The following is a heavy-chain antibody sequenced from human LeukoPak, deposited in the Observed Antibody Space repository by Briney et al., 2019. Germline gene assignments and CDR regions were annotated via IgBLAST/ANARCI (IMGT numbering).Heavy chain of an antibody. Sequence: ASVKVSCKASGYTFTSYYMHWVRQAPGQGLEWMGWISAYKSNTNYAQKLQGRVTMTTDTSTSTAYMELRSLRSDDTAVYYCARERSIAVAGSVYFDYWGQGTLVTVSS. J-gene: IGHJ4*02. V-gene: IGHV1-18*04. CDR2: ISAYKSNT. CDR3: ARERSIAVAGSVYFDY. CDR1: GYTFTSYY. D-gene: IGHD6-19*01.